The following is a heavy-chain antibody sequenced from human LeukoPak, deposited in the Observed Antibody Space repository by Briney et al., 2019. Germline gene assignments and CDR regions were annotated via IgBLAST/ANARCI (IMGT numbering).Heavy chain of an antibody. Sequence: ASVKVSCKASGYTFTSYAMHWVRQAPGQRLEWMGWSNAGNGNTKYSQEFQGRVTITRDTSASTAYMELSSLRSDDTAVYYCARDLDSSGYNWFDPWGQGTLVTVSS. J-gene: IGHJ5*02. CDR3: ARDLDSSGYNWFDP. D-gene: IGHD6-19*01. CDR2: SNAGNGNT. CDR1: GYTFTSYA. V-gene: IGHV1-3*02.